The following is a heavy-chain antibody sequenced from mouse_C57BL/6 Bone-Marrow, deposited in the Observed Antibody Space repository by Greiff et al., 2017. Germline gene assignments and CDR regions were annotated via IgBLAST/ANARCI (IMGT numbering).Heavy chain of an antibody. Sequence: VQLQPSGAELVKPGASVKLSCKASGYTFTEYTIHWVKQRSGQGLEWIGWFYPGSGSITYNEKFKDKATLTAYKSSSTVYMELSRLTSEGSAVYFCARHEDRRATVVGAMDYWGQGTSVTVSS. CDR1: GYTFTEYT. CDR2: FYPGSGSI. V-gene: IGHV1-62-2*01. D-gene: IGHD1-1*01. CDR3: ARHEDRRATVVGAMDY. J-gene: IGHJ4*01.